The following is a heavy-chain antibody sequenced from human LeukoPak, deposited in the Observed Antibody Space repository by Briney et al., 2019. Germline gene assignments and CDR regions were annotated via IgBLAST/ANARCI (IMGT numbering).Heavy chain of an antibody. CDR1: GFTFSDYY. Sequence: NPGGSLTLSCAASGFTFSDYYMSWIRQPPAKGLEGVSYISSSGSTIYYADSVKGRFTISRDNAKNSLYLQMNSLRAEGTAVYYCARDRSDDYDFWSGYFDPWGQGTLVSVSS. V-gene: IGHV3-11*01. J-gene: IGHJ5*02. CDR2: ISSSGSTI. CDR3: ARDRSDDYDFWSGYFDP. D-gene: IGHD3-3*01.